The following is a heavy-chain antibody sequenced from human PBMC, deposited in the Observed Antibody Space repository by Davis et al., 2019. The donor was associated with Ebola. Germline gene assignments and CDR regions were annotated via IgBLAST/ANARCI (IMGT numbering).Heavy chain of an antibody. CDR1: GGSITSYY. D-gene: IGHD4-17*01. CDR3: ARMPTVTADHWYFDL. CDR2: IYYSGST. J-gene: IGHJ2*01. V-gene: IGHV4-59*01. Sequence: MPSETLSLTCTVSGGSITSYYWSWIRQPPGRGLEWIGYIYYSGSTHYNPSLKSRVTTSVDTSKNQFSLNLSSVTAADTAVYYCARMPTVTADHWYFDLWGRGTLVAVSS.